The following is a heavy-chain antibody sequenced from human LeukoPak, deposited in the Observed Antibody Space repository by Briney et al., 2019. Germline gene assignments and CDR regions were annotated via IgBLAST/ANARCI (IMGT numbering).Heavy chain of an antibody. CDR2: INPNGGGT. CDR1: GYTFTGYY. D-gene: IGHD3-10*01. J-gene: IGHJ4*02. Sequence: ASVKVSCKASGYTFTGYYMHWVRQAPGQGLEWMGWINPNGGGTNYAQKFQGRVTMTRDTSISTAYMELSRLRSDDTAVYYCARAVYYGSGSPIDYWGQGTLVTVSS. CDR3: ARAVYYGSGSPIDY. V-gene: IGHV1-2*02.